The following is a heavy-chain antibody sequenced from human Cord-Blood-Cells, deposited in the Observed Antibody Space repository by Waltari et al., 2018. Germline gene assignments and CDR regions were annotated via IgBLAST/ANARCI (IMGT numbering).Heavy chain of an antibody. CDR3: ARGRPYSSSFDY. CDR2: IGTAGDT. V-gene: IGHV3-13*01. Sequence: EVQLVESGGGLVQPGGSLRLSCAASGFTFSSYDMHWVRQATGKVLEWVSAIGTAGDTYYPGSVKGRFTISRENAKNSLYLQMNSLRAGDTAVYYCARGRPYSSSFDYWGQGTLVTVSS. J-gene: IGHJ4*02. D-gene: IGHD6-6*01. CDR1: GFTFSSYD.